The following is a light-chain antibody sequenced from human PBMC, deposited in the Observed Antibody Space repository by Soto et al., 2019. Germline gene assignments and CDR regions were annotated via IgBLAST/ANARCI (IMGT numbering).Light chain of an antibody. CDR3: QQYGTSPLT. CDR1: QSGSSSY. Sequence: ETVLTQSPRTLPLSPGERGTLSCRASQSGSSSYLAWYQQKPGQAPRLLIDGASSRATGIPDRCSGSGSGTDFSLTNSRLEPEDLAVYYCQQYGTSPLTFGGGTKVDIK. CDR2: GAS. J-gene: IGKJ4*01. V-gene: IGKV3-20*01.